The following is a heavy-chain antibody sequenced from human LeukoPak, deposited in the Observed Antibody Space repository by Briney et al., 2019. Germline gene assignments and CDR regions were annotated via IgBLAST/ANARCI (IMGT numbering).Heavy chain of an antibody. CDR2: IQNRGST. Sequence: SETLSLTCTVSGGSISSYYWSWIRQPPGKGLEWVGYIQNRGSTNYNPSLKSRVTLSVDTSKNQFSLKLTSVAAADTAVYYCARDRPGIAVAGDAFDIWGQGTMVTVSS. V-gene: IGHV4-59*01. J-gene: IGHJ3*02. CDR1: GGSISSYY. CDR3: ARDRPGIAVAGDAFDI. D-gene: IGHD6-19*01.